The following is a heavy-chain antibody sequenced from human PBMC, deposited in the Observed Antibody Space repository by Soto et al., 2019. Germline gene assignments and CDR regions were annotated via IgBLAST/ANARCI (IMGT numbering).Heavy chain of an antibody. J-gene: IGHJ4*02. D-gene: IGHD3-10*01. V-gene: IGHV1-18*01. CDR2: ISAYNGNT. CDR1: GYTFTTYG. CDR3: ARFYASGSYPYDY. Sequence: GASVKVSCKASGYTFTTYGISWVRQAPGQGLEWMGWISAYNGNTNYAQNLQGRVTMATDTSTSTAYMELRSLRSDDTAVYYCARFYASGSYPYDYWGQGTLVTVSS.